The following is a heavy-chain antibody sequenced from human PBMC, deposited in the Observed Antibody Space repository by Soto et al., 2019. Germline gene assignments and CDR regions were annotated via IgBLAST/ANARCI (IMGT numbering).Heavy chain of an antibody. J-gene: IGHJ4*02. V-gene: IGHV4-34*01. CDR3: AIEGNSYGYFYFDY. D-gene: IGHD5-18*01. CDR1: GGSFSGYY. Sequence: SETLSLTCAVYGGSFSGYYWSWIRQPPGKGLEWIGEINDSGSTKYNPSLKSRVTISVDTSKNQFSLKLSSVTAADTAVYYCAIEGNSYGYFYFDYWGQGTLVTVAS. CDR2: INDSGST.